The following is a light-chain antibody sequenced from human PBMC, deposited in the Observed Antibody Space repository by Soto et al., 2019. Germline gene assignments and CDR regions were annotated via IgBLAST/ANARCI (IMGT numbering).Light chain of an antibody. CDR2: AVS. CDR3: ISYTDRQSYL. Sequence: QSVLTQPASVSGSPGQSITISCSGTSSDIGSYDHVAWYQQFPGKSPKLIIYAVSDRPSGVSDRFSGSKSGISASLTISGLQTEDEADYYFISYTDRQSYLFGTGTKLTVL. J-gene: IGLJ1*01. CDR1: SSDIGSYDH. V-gene: IGLV2-14*03.